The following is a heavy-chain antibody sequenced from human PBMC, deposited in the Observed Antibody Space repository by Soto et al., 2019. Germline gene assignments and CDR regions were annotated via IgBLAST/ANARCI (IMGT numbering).Heavy chain of an antibody. V-gene: IGHV3-72*01. CDR1: GFTFSDHY. J-gene: IGHJ5*02. CDR2: SRNKANSYTT. CDR3: DKDLSS. Sequence: EVQLVESGGGLVQPGGSLRLSCAASGFTFSDHYMDWVRQAPGKGLEWVGRSRNKANSYTTEYAASVRGRFTISRDDSKNSLYLQINSLKTDDTAVYYCDKDLSSSGQGTLVTVSS.